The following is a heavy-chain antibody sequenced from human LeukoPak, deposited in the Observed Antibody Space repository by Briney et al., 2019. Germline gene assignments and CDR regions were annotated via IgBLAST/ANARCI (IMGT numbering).Heavy chain of an antibody. J-gene: IGHJ3*02. CDR1: GYTFTGYY. CDR3: ARGYYDSSGDYAFDI. D-gene: IGHD3-22*01. V-gene: IGHV1-2*02. CDR2: INPNSGGT. Sequence: GASVKVSCKASGYTFTGYYMHWVRQAPGQGLEWMGWINPNSGGTNYAQKFQGRVTMTRDTSISTAYMELSRLRSDDTAVYYWARGYYDSSGDYAFDIWGQGTMVTVSS.